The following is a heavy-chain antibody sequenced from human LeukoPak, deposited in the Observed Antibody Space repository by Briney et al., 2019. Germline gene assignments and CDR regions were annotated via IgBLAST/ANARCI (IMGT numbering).Heavy chain of an antibody. J-gene: IGHJ6*02. CDR3: ARDQGDRNYPNSHYGMDV. CDR2: ISAYNGNT. CDR1: GYTFTSYG. Sequence: ASVKVSCKASGYTFTSYGISWVRQAPGQGLEWMGWISAYNGNTNYAQKLQGRVTMTTDTSTSTAYMELRSLRSDDTAVYYCARDQGDRNYPNSHYGMDVWGQGTTVTVSS. D-gene: IGHD1-14*01. V-gene: IGHV1-18*01.